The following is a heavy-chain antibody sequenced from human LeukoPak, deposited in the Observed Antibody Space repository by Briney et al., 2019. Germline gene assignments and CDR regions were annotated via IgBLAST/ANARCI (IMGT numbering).Heavy chain of an antibody. CDR1: GYTFTSYD. CDR2: MNTNSGNT. V-gene: IGHV1-8*02. J-gene: IGHJ6*02. D-gene: IGHD5-18*01. CDR3: ARAPTAMDPLVGMDV. Sequence: RASVKVSCKASGYTFTSYDINWVRQATGQGLEWMGWMNTNSGNTGYAQKFQGRVTMTRNTSISTAYMELSSLRSEDTAVYYCARAPTAMDPLVGMDVWGQGTTVTVSS.